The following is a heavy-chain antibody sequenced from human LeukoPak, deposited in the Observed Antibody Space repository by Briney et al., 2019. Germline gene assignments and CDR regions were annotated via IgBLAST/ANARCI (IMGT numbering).Heavy chain of an antibody. CDR3: ARDGSSSWYFWFDP. J-gene: IGHJ5*02. CDR1: GCTFSSYA. CDR2: IIPIFGTA. D-gene: IGHD6-13*01. Sequence: SVKASCKASGCTFSSYAISWVRQAPGQGLEWMRGIIPIFGTANYAQKFQGRVTITADESTSTAYMELSSLRSEDTAVYYCARDGSSSWYFWFDPWGQGTLVTVSS. V-gene: IGHV1-69*13.